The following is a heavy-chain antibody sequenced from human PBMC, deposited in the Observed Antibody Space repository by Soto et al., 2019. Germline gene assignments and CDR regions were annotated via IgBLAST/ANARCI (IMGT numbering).Heavy chain of an antibody. CDR3: ARSAVVTARENYYYYYGMDV. CDR2: INHSGST. J-gene: IGHJ6*02. CDR1: GGSFSGYD. Sequence: SETLSLTCAVYGGSFSGYDWSWIRRPPGKGLEWIGEINHSGSTNYNPSLKSRVTISVDTSKNQFSLKLSSVTAADTAVYHCARSAVVTARENYYYYYGMDVRGQGTTVTVSS. D-gene: IGHD2-21*02. V-gene: IGHV4-34*01.